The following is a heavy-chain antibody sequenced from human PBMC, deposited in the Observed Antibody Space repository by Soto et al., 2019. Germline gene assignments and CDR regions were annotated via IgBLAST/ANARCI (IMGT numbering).Heavy chain of an antibody. Sequence: SQTLSLTCVISGDSVSSNSAAWNWIRQSPSRGLEWLGRTYYRSKWYNDYAVSVKSRITINPDTSKNQFSLQLNSVTPEDTAAYYCAXAYGQQKYYYYYYGMDVWGQGTTVTVSS. V-gene: IGHV6-1*01. CDR2: TYYRSKWYN. CDR3: AXAYGQQKYYYYYYGMDV. D-gene: IGHD6-13*01. CDR1: GDSVSSNSAA. J-gene: IGHJ6*02.